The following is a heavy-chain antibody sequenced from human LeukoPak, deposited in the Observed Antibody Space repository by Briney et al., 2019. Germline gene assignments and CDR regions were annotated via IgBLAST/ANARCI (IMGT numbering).Heavy chain of an antibody. V-gene: IGHV3-23*01. CDR1: GFTFSSYA. Sequence: GGSLRLSCAASGFTFSSYAMSWVRQAPGKGLEWVSAISGSGGSTYYADSVKGRFTISRDNSKNTLYLQMNSLRAEDTAVYYCAKMRVVVVAATIINWGQGTLVTVSS. J-gene: IGHJ4*02. CDR2: ISGSGGST. CDR3: AKMRVVVVAATIIN. D-gene: IGHD2-15*01.